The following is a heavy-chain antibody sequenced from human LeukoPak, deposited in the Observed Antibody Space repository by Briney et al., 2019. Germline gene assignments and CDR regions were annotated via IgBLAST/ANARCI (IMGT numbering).Heavy chain of an antibody. J-gene: IGHJ4*02. Sequence: SETLSLICTVSGGSNRSYYWSWIRHPPGKGLEGIVYLYYSGSTNYNPSLKSRVTISVDTAKNQFSLKLRSGTVGDSAVDYCAGRLQHRIVVVPAAFDYWGQGTLVTVSS. D-gene: IGHD2-2*01. CDR2: LYYSGST. CDR3: AGRLQHRIVVVPAAFDY. CDR1: GGSNRSYY. V-gene: IGHV4-59*12.